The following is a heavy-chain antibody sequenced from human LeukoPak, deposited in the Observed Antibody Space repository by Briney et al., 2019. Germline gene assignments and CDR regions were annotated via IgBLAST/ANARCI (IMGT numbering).Heavy chain of an antibody. CDR3: ARARGYYSSGTFDY. Sequence: TGGSLRLSCAASGFTFSSYWMSWVRQAPGKGLEWVANIKQDGSEKYYVDSVKGRFTISRDNAKNSLYLQMNSLRAEDTAVYYCARARGYYSSGTFDYWGQGTLVTVSS. V-gene: IGHV3-7*01. J-gene: IGHJ4*02. CDR2: IKQDGSEK. CDR1: GFTFSSYW. D-gene: IGHD3-10*01.